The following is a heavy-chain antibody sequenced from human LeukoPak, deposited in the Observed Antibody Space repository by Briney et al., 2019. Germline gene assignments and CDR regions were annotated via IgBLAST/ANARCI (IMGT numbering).Heavy chain of an antibody. CDR2: IASDGSST. Sequence: GGSLRLSCAASGFTFSGYAMNWVRQAPGKGLVWVSRIASDGSSTTYADSVKGRFSISRDNAKNTLYLQMNSLRVEDTAVYYCARGRPHGNDYWGQGTLVTVSS. CDR3: ARGRPHGNDY. V-gene: IGHV3-74*01. CDR1: GFTFSGYA. D-gene: IGHD4-23*01. J-gene: IGHJ4*02.